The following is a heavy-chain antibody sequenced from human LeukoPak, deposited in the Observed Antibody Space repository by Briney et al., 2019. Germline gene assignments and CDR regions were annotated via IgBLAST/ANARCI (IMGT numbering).Heavy chain of an antibody. J-gene: IGHJ4*02. CDR3: ASRISSGSYFFDY. D-gene: IGHD1-26*01. Sequence: GGSLRLSCAASGSTFSNYWMFWVRQVPGKGLVWVSRINSDGSSTTYADSVKGRFTISRDNAKNTVYLQMNSLRDEDTAVYYCASRISSGSYFFDYWGQGTLVTVSS. V-gene: IGHV3-74*01. CDR1: GSTFSNYW. CDR2: INSDGSST.